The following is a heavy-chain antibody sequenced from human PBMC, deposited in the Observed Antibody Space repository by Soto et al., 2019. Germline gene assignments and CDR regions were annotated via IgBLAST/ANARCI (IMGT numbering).Heavy chain of an antibody. CDR1: GDTFNFYT. CDR3: ATNYGSGSTHFDY. J-gene: IGHJ4*02. Sequence: QVQLVQSGAEVKKPGSSVKVSCTASGDTFNFYTISWVRQAPGQGLEWMGRVIPMLGMSNYAQKFQGRVTIRADKSTSTAYMAPSSLRSDDTAVYYCATNYGSGSTHFDYWGQGTQVTVSS. D-gene: IGHD3-10*01. V-gene: IGHV1-69*02. CDR2: VIPMLGMS.